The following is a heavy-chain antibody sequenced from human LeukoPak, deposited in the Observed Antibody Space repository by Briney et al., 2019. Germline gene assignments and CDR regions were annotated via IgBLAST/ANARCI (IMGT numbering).Heavy chain of an antibody. Sequence: SETLSFTCTVSGGSISSYYWSWIRQPPGKGLEWIGYIYYSGSTKYNPSLKSRVTISVDTSKNQFSLKLSSVTAADTAVYYCARHLPKWGWDYWGQGTLVTVSS. CDR3: ARHLPKWGWDY. CDR2: IYYSGST. V-gene: IGHV4-59*08. CDR1: GGSISSYY. J-gene: IGHJ4*02. D-gene: IGHD1-26*01.